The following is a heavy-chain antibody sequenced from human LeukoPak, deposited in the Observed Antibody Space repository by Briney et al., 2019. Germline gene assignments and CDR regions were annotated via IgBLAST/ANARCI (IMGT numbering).Heavy chain of an antibody. D-gene: IGHD2-2*01. CDR1: GYTFTGYY. CDR3: ARDVGEYCSSTSCYASDY. CDR2: INPNSGGT. J-gene: IGHJ4*02. Sequence: ASVKVSCKASGYTFTGYYIHWGRQAPGQGLGWMGGINPNSGGTNYAQKFQGRVTMTRDTSISTAYMELSRLRSDDTAVYYCARDVGEYCSSTSCYASDYWGQGTLVTVSS. V-gene: IGHV1-2*02.